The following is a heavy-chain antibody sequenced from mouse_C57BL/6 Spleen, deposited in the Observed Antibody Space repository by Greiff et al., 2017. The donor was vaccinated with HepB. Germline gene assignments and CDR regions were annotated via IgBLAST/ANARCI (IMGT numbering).Heavy chain of an antibody. J-gene: IGHJ3*01. Sequence: EVMLVESGGGLVQPGGSLSLSCAASGFTFTDYYMSWVRQPPGKALEWLGFIRNKANGYKTEYSASVKGRFTISRDNSQSIFYLQMNALRAEDSATYYCARSFYYGYYSAWFAYWGQGTLVTVSA. D-gene: IGHD2-3*01. CDR2: IRNKANGYKT. V-gene: IGHV7-3*01. CDR3: ARSFYYGYYSAWFAY. CDR1: GFTFTDYY.